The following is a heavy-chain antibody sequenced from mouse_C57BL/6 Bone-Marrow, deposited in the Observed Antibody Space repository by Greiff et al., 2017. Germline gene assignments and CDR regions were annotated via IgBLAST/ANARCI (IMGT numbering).Heavy chain of an antibody. CDR1: GYTFTNYW. CDR3: ARSNWDVDFDY. Sequence: QVQQQQSGAELVRPGTSVKMSCKASGYTFTNYWIGWAKQRPGHGLEWIGDIYPGGGYTNYNEKFKGKATLTADKSSSTAYMQFSSLTSEDSAIYYCARSNWDVDFDYWGQGTTLTVSS. J-gene: IGHJ2*01. CDR2: IYPGGGYT. V-gene: IGHV1-63*01. D-gene: IGHD4-1*02.